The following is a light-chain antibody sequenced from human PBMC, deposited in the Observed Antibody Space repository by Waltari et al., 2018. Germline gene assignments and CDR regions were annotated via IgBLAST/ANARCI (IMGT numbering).Light chain of an antibody. J-gene: IGLJ2*01. CDR2: EVS. Sequence: QSALTQPASVSGSPGPSITLPCPGTSSDVGGYNYFSWYQQHPGKAPKLMIYEVSNRPSGVSNRFSGSKSGNTASLTISGLQAEDEADYYCSSYTSSSTLRVFGGGTKLTVL. CDR1: SSDVGGYNY. CDR3: SSYTSSSTLRV. V-gene: IGLV2-14*01.